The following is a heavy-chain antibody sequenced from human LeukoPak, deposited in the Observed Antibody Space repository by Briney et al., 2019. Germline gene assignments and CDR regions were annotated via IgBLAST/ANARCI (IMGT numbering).Heavy chain of an antibody. Sequence: GASVKVSCKASGYTFTCYYMHWVRQAPGQGLEWMGRINPNSGGTNYAQKFQGRVTMTRDTSISTAYMELSRLRSDDTAVYYCARAGEHSGYDFHYWGQGTLVTVSS. CDR3: ARAGEHSGYDFHY. V-gene: IGHV1-2*06. J-gene: IGHJ4*02. CDR1: GYTFTCYY. D-gene: IGHD5-12*01. CDR2: INPNSGGT.